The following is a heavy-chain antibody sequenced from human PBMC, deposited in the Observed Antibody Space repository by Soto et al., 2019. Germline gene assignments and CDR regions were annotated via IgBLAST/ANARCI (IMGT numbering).Heavy chain of an antibody. CDR1: GFTFSSYA. V-gene: IGHV3-23*01. J-gene: IGHJ4*02. CDR3: ASHTYYYDSSGYYYPRNWGFSAQYYFDY. CDR2: ISGSGGST. Sequence: RGSLILSCAASGFTFSSYAMSWVLQAPGKGLEWVSAISGSGGSTYYADSVKGRFTISRDNSKNTLYLQMNSLRAEDTAVYYCASHTYYYDSSGYYYPRNWGFSAQYYFDYWGQGTLVTVSS. D-gene: IGHD3-22*01.